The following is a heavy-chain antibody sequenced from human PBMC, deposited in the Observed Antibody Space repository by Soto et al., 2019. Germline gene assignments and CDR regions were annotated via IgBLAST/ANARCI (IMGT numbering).Heavy chain of an antibody. Sequence: SETLSLTCAVYGGSFSGYYWSWIRQPPGKGLEWIGEINHSGSTKYNPSLKSRVTISVDTSKNQFSLKLTVTAADTAVYYCARGIVATNNNWFDPWGQGTLVTV. CDR1: GGSFSGYY. CDR2: INHSGST. V-gene: IGHV4-34*01. D-gene: IGHD5-12*01. J-gene: IGHJ5*02. CDR3: ARGIVATNNNWFDP.